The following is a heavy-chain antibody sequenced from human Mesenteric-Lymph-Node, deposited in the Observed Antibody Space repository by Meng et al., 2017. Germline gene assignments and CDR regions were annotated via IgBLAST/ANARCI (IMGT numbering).Heavy chain of an antibody. D-gene: IGHD3-10*01. CDR3: VRDTRRGGGWFDP. V-gene: IGHV4-30-2*01. J-gene: IGHJ5*02. CDR1: GDSITSGDYS. Sequence: QVQRQESGPGLVKPSATLSLICAVSGDSITSGDYSWTWIRQPPGKGLEWIGYIYHGVNIYYTPSLRSRVTISVDKSRNQFSLKLTSVSAADTAVYYCVRDTRRGGGWFDPWGQGTLVTVSS. CDR2: IYHGVNI.